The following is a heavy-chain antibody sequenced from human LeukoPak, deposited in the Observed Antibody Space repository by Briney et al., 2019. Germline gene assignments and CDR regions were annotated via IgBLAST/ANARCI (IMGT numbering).Heavy chain of an antibody. V-gene: IGHV1-24*01. CDR3: AREGVHWDPPQYYYYMDV. D-gene: IGHD7-27*01. CDR1: GYTLTELS. Sequence: GASVKVSCKVSGYTLTELSMHWVRQAPGKGLEWMGGFDPEDGETIYAQKFQGRVTMTEDTSTDTAYMELSSLKAEDTALYYCAREGVHWDPPQYYYYMDVWGKGTTVIVSS. CDR2: FDPEDGET. J-gene: IGHJ6*03.